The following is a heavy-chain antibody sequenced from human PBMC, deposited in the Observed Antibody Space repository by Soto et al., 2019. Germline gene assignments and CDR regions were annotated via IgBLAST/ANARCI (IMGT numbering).Heavy chain of an antibody. Sequence: SETLSLTCTVSGGSISSSSYYWGWIRQPPGKGLERIGSIYYSGSTYYNPSLKSRVTISVDTSKNQFSLKLSSVTAADTAVYYCARTRNYYDSSGYYYGTPWFDPWGQGTLVTVSS. CDR1: GGSISSSSYY. V-gene: IGHV4-39*01. CDR2: IYYSGST. CDR3: ARTRNYYDSSGYYYGTPWFDP. D-gene: IGHD3-22*01. J-gene: IGHJ5*02.